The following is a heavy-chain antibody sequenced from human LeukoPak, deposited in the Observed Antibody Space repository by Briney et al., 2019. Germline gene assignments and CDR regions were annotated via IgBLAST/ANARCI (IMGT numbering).Heavy chain of an antibody. D-gene: IGHD1-26*01. Sequence: GGSLRLSCAASGFNFGSCHMSWVRQAPGKGLEWISFISSSGETIYYADSVTGRFTVSRDNAKNSLYLQMNSLRVEDTAVYYCARAATTSTFGYYYWGQGTLVTVSS. CDR1: GFNFGSCH. CDR2: ISSSGETI. J-gene: IGHJ4*02. V-gene: IGHV3-48*03. CDR3: ARAATTSTFGYYY.